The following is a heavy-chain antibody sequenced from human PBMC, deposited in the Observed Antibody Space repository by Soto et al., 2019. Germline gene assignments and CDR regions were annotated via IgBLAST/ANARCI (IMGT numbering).Heavy chain of an antibody. CDR2: ISDDGSQK. CDR3: AKEATGGWHFFDT. V-gene: IGHV3-30*18. CDR1: GFTFRTYG. D-gene: IGHD6-19*01. J-gene: IGHJ4*02. Sequence: PGGSLRLSCAASGFTFRTYGMHWVRQAPGKGLEWVSFISDDGSQKYYGDSVKGRFTISRDNSKNTLSLRMISLRTEDTSVYYCAKEATGGWHFFDTGGQGTLVPVSS.